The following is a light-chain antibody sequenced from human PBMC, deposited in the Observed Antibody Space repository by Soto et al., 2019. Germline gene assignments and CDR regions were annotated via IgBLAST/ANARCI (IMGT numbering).Light chain of an antibody. J-gene: IGKJ1*01. CDR3: QQSYITPWT. Sequence: DIQMTQSPSSLSASVGDRITITCRPSQTISSYLNWYQQKPGKPPKLLIYGASSLQTGVPSRFSGSGSGTAFTLTISSLQPEDFATYFCQQSYITPWTFGQGTKVEVK. CDR2: GAS. CDR1: QTISSY. V-gene: IGKV1-39*01.